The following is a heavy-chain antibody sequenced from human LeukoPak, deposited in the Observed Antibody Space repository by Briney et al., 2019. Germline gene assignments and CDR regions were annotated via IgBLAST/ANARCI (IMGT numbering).Heavy chain of an antibody. CDR2: VHTFERD. J-gene: IGHJ4*02. D-gene: IGHD6-6*01. CDR3: ASLYTSSHY. V-gene: IGHV4-34*01. Sequence: SETLSLTCAVYGGSFSRSYWGWIRQPPGKGLEWIGNVHTFERDHYNASLKSRVTITLDTSKNHFSLRLTSVTAADTAVYYCASLYTSSHYWGQGILVTVSP. CDR1: GGSFSRSY.